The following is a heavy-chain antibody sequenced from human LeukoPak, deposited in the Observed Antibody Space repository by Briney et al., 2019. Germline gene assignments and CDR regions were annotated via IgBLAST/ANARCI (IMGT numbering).Heavy chain of an antibody. CDR3: ARVNRYYDSSGYYYLY. CDR2: IKQDGSEK. CDR1: GFTFSSYW. V-gene: IGHV3-7*01. Sequence: SGGSLRLSCAASGFTFSSYWMSWVRQAPGKGLEWVANIKQDGSEKYYVDSVKGRFTISRDNSKNTLYLQMNSLRAEDTAVYYCARVNRYYDSSGYYYLYWGQGTLVTVSS. J-gene: IGHJ4*02. D-gene: IGHD3-22*01.